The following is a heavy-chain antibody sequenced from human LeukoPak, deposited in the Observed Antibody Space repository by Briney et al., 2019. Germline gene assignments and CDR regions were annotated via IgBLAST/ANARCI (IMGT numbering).Heavy chain of an antibody. CDR1: GFTFSSYG. CDR3: AKSRAYYYDSSGYPELGDY. V-gene: IGHV3-23*01. Sequence: GGSLRLSCAASGFTFSSYGMSWVRKAPGKGLEWVSAISGSGGSTYYADSVKGRFTISRDNSKNTLYLQMNSLRAEDTAVYYCAKSRAYYYDSSGYPELGDYWGQGTLVTVSS. J-gene: IGHJ4*02. D-gene: IGHD3-22*01. CDR2: ISGSGGST.